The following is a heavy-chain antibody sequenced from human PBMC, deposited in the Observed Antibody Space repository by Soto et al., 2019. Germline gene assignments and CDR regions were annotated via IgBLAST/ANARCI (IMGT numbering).Heavy chain of an antibody. CDR1: GFTFSSYG. Sequence: PGGSLRLSCAASGFTFSSYGMHWVRQAPGKGLEWVAVIWYDGSNKYYADSVKGRFTISRDNSKNTLYLQMNSLRAEDTAVYYCARDFSMATIFDRSLGYYYVMDFWGQRTTVTVSS. V-gene: IGHV3-33*01. D-gene: IGHD3-3*01. J-gene: IGHJ6*02. CDR3: ARDFSMATIFDRSLGYYYVMDF. CDR2: IWYDGSNK.